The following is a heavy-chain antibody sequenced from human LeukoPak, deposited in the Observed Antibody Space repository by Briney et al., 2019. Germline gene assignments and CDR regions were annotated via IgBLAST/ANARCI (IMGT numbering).Heavy chain of an antibody. J-gene: IGHJ4*02. D-gene: IGHD3-10*01. CDR2: IYYSGST. CDR1: GGSISSSSYY. Sequence: SETLSLTCTVSGGSISSSSYYWGWIRQPPGKGLEWIGSIYYSGSTYYNPSLKSRVTISVDTSKNQFSLKLSSVTAADTAVYYCVLWFGELLRYWGQGTLVTVSS. V-gene: IGHV4-39*07. CDR3: VLWFGELLRY.